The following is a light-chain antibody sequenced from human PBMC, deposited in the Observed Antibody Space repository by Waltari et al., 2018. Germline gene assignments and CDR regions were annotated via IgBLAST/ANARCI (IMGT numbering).Light chain of an antibody. CDR3: QGGDSSSVHVV. Sequence: SYVLTQPPSVSVAPGKTARITFSGKDIGSKSVHWYQQKPGQAPVLVIFEDTERPSGIPAQCSGHNPGHPATLPIGRVEAGDEAVYYCQGGDSSSVHVVFGGVTKLTV. CDR1: DIGSKS. CDR2: EDT. J-gene: IGLJ2*01. V-gene: IGLV3-21*04.